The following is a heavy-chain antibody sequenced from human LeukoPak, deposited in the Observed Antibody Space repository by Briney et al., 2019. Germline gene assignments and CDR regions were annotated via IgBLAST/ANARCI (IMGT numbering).Heavy chain of an antibody. D-gene: IGHD3-22*01. CDR2: IIPIFGTA. CDR1: GGTFSSYA. Sequence: SVKVSCKASGGTFSSYAISWVRQAPGQGLEWMGGIIPIFGTANYAQKFQGRVTITTDESTSTAYMELSSLRSEDTAVYYCARHYYYDSSGYYFDYWGQGTLVTVSS. V-gene: IGHV1-69*05. CDR3: ARHYYYDSSGYYFDY. J-gene: IGHJ4*02.